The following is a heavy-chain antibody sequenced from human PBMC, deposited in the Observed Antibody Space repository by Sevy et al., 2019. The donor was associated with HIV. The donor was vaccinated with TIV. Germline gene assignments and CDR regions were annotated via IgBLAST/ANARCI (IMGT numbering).Heavy chain of an antibody. V-gene: IGHV3-23*01. J-gene: IGHJ4*02. D-gene: IGHD6-19*01. CDR2: ISGSGGST. Sequence: GGSLRLSCAASGFTFSSYAMSWVRQAPGKGLEWVSAISGSGGSTYYADSVKDRFTISRDNSKNTLYLQMNSLRAEDTAVYYCAKERFQVSGWYHRDYWGQGTLVTVSS. CDR3: AKERFQVSGWYHRDY. CDR1: GFTFSSYA.